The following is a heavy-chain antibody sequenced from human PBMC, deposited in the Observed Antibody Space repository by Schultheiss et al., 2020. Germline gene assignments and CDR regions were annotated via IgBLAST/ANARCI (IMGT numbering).Heavy chain of an antibody. D-gene: IGHD2-21*02. CDR1: GFTFDDYA. CDR2: ISWNSGSI. V-gene: IGHV3-9*01. J-gene: IGHJ6*02. Sequence: GGSLRLSCAASGFTFDDYAMHWVRQAPGKGREWVSGISWNSGSIGYADSVKGRFTISRDNAKNSLYLQMNSLRAEDTAVYYCARAPGAVTGYYYYGMDVWGQGTTVTVSS. CDR3: ARAPGAVTGYYYYGMDV.